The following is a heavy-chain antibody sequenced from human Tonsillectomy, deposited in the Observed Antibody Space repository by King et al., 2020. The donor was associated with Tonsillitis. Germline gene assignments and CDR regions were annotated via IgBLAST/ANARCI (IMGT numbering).Heavy chain of an antibody. D-gene: IGHD1-26*01. CDR1: GFSLSTSGMC. Sequence: QFTLKESGPALVKPTQTLTLTCTFSGFSLSTSGMCVSWIRQPPGKALEWLVLIDWDDDKYYSTSLKTRLTISKDTSKNQVVLTMTNMDPVDTATYYCARGAHDSGSYYSDYWGQGTLVTVSS. CDR2: IDWDDDK. V-gene: IGHV2-70*01. CDR3: ARGAHDSGSYYSDY. J-gene: IGHJ4*02.